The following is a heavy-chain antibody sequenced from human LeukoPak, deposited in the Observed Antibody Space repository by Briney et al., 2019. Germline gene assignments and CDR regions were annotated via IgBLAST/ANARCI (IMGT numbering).Heavy chain of an antibody. CDR3: ASSSPAHDH. J-gene: IGHJ4*02. CDR2: IYHSGSA. Sequence: SETLSLTCAVSGYSISSGYYWGWIRQPPGKGLEWIGSIYHSGSAYYNPSLKSRVTISVDTSKNQFSLRLTSVTASDMAVYYCASSSPAHDHWGQGTLVTVSS. D-gene: IGHD2-2*01. CDR1: GYSISSGYY. V-gene: IGHV4-38-2*01.